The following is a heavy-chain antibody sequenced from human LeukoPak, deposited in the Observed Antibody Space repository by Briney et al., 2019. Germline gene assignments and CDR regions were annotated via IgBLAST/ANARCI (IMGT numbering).Heavy chain of an antibody. CDR3: KSGGAAPGSFDY. J-gene: IGHJ4*02. D-gene: IGHD1-1*01. CDR1: GFTFSSYW. V-gene: IGHV3-7*01. Sequence: GGSLRLSCAASGFTFSSYWMSWMRQAPGKGLEWVANIKYDGNEEYYVDSVKGRFTISRDNAKNSLYLQLNSLRVEDAAVYYCKSGGAAPGSFDYWGQGTLVTVSP. CDR2: IKYDGNEE.